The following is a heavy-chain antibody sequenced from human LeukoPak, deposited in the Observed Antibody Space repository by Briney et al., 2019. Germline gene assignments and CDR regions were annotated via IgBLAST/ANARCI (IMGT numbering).Heavy chain of an antibody. CDR1: GFTFSSYA. D-gene: IGHD3-16*01. J-gene: IGHJ4*02. CDR3: AEGGGVVDD. Sequence: GGSLRLSCAASGFTFSSYAMSWVRQAPGKGLEWVSVISGSGGSTYYADSVKGRFTTSSDNSKKTLYLQKNSLRADATAVYYFAEGGGVVDDWGQGTLVTVSS. V-gene: IGHV3-23*01. CDR2: ISGSGGST.